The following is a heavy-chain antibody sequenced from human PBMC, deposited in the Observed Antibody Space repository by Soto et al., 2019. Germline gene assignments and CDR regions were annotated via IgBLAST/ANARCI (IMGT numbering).Heavy chain of an antibody. CDR3: ARGYVVRGVTRLAGFDY. V-gene: IGHV4-34*01. Sequence: SETLSLTCAVYGGSFSGYYWSWIRQPPGKGLEWIGEINHSGSTNYNPSLKSRVTISVDTSKNQFSLKLSSVTAADTAVYYCARGYVVRGVTRLAGFDYWGQGTLVTVSS. J-gene: IGHJ4*02. CDR2: INHSGST. CDR1: GGSFSGYY. D-gene: IGHD3-10*01.